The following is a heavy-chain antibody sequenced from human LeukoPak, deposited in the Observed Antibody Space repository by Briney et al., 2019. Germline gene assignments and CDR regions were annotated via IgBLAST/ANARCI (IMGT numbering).Heavy chain of an antibody. CDR1: GFTFSSYA. D-gene: IGHD2-2*01. CDR2: ISGSGGST. J-gene: IGHJ4*02. CDR3: AKAFFRGYCSSTSCYEDFDY. Sequence: GESLRLSCAASGFTFSSYAMSWVRQAPGKGLEWVSAISGSGGSTYYADSVKGRFTISRDNSKNTLYLQMNSLRAEDTAVYYCAKAFFRGYCSSTSCYEDFDYWGQGTLVTVSS. V-gene: IGHV3-23*01.